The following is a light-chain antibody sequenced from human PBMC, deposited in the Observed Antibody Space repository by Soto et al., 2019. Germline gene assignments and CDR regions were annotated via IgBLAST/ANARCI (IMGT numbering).Light chain of an antibody. Sequence: DIPMTQSPSSLSASVGDRVTITCRARQGISNYLAWYQQNPGKVPKLLIYAASTLQSGVPSRFSGSGSGTDLTLTISRLQPEDVATYHCHKYDSARRTFGQGTKVEIK. CDR1: QGISNY. J-gene: IGKJ1*01. CDR2: AAS. CDR3: HKYDSARRT. V-gene: IGKV1-27*01.